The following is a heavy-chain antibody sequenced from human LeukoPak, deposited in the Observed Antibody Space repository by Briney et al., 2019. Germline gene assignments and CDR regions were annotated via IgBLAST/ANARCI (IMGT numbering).Heavy chain of an antibody. V-gene: IGHV4-59*01. D-gene: IGHD3-9*01. J-gene: IGHJ5*02. Sequence: SETLSLTCSVSGGSMSSYYWSWIRQSPGKGLEWIGYIYHSGSTDYNSSLKSRVTISEDTSKKQFSLKVSSVTAADTAVYYCARPYYDILTGYEGWFDPWGQGTLVTVSS. CDR1: GGSMSSYY. CDR3: ARPYYDILTGYEGWFDP. CDR2: IYHSGST.